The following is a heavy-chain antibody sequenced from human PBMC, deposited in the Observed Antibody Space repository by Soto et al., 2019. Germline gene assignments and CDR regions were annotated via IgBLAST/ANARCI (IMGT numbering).Heavy chain of an antibody. J-gene: IGHJ4*02. CDR1: GYTFTGYY. D-gene: IGHD2-15*01. Sequence: QVQLVQSGAEVKKPGASVKVSCKASGYTFTGYYMHWVRQAPGQGLEWMGWINPNSGGTNYAQKFQGWVTMTRDTSISTAYLELSRLRSDDTAVYYCAREDRPCSGGSCYSGFYDYWGQGTLGTVSS. CDR3: AREDRPCSGGSCYSGFYDY. CDR2: INPNSGGT. V-gene: IGHV1-2*04.